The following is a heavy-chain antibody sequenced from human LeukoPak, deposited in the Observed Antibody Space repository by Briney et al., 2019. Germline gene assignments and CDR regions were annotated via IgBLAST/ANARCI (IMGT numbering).Heavy chain of an antibody. CDR1: GFTFRTYG. D-gene: IGHD1-26*01. V-gene: IGHV3-23*01. CDR2: LSGSGGST. Sequence: HPGGSLRLSCEASGFTFRTYGMTWVRQAPGKGLEWVSGLSGSGGSTWYADSVKGRFTIYRDNSKNTLYLQMNSLRAEDTAKYYCVKARGGGSHKDWHFDYWGQGTLVTVSS. J-gene: IGHJ4*02. CDR3: VKARGGGSHKDWHFDY.